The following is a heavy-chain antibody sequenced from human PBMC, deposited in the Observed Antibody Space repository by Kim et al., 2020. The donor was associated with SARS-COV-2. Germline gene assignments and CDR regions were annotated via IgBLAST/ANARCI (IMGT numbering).Heavy chain of an antibody. D-gene: IGHD3-10*01. V-gene: IGHV3-7*01. Sequence: GGSLRLSCAASGFTFSAHWMSWARQAPGKGLEWVANIKEDGREKFYVDSVKGRFTVSRDSAKNSLHLQMTSLRVEDTAVYYCVGSGVGSTWGQGTLVTVSS. CDR3: VGSGVGST. CDR2: IKEDGREK. CDR1: GFTFSAHW. J-gene: IGHJ5*02.